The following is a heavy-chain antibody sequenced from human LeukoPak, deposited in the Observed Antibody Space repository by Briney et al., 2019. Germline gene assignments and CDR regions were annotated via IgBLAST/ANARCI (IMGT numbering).Heavy chain of an antibody. J-gene: IGHJ3*02. Sequence: PGGSLRLSCAASGFTFSSYAMSWVRQAPGKGLEWVSAISGSGGSTYYADSVKGRFTISRDNSKNTLYLQMNSLRAEDTAVYYCARVRLKPPYSGSYGAFDIWGQGTMVTVSS. CDR3: ARVRLKPPYSGSYGAFDI. V-gene: IGHV3-23*01. CDR2: ISGSGGST. D-gene: IGHD1-26*01. CDR1: GFTFSSYA.